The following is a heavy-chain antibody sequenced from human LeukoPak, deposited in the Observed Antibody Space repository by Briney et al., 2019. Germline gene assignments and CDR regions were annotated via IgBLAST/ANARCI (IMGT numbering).Heavy chain of an antibody. CDR1: GGSISSSSYY. CDR2: IYYSGST. J-gene: IGHJ4*02. V-gene: IGHV4-39*07. D-gene: IGHD3-22*01. Sequence: SETLSLTCTVSGGSISSSSYYWGCIRQPPGKGLEWIGSIYYSGSTYYNPSLKSRVTISVDTSKNQFSLKLSSVTAADTAVYYCASFPDSSGYLDYWGQGTLVTVSS. CDR3: ASFPDSSGYLDY.